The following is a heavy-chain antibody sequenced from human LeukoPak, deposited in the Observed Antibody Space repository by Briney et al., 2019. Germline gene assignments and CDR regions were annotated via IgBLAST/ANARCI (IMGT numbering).Heavy chain of an antibody. CDR1: GYTFTGYY. Sequence: ASVKVSCKASGYTFTGYYIHWVRQAPGQGLEWMGWINPHSGGTNYAQKLQGRVTMTTDTSTSTAYMELRSLRSDDTAVYYCARYPLAVAVRGPLQNWGQGTLVTVSS. CDR2: INPHSGGT. D-gene: IGHD6-19*01. V-gene: IGHV1-2*02. J-gene: IGHJ4*02. CDR3: ARYPLAVAVRGPLQN.